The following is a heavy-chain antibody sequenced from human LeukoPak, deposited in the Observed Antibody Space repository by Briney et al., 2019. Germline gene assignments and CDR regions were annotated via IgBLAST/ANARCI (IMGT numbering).Heavy chain of an antibody. Sequence: GGSLRLSCAASGLTFSSYAMSWVRQAPGKGLEWVSAISGTGGSTYYADSVKGRFTISRDNSKNTLYLQMNSLRVEDTAIYYCAKDPHDSGGWYGGINYWGQGTLVTVSS. V-gene: IGHV3-23*01. CDR1: GLTFSSYA. D-gene: IGHD6-19*01. CDR3: AKDPHDSGGWYGGINY. J-gene: IGHJ4*02. CDR2: ISGTGGST.